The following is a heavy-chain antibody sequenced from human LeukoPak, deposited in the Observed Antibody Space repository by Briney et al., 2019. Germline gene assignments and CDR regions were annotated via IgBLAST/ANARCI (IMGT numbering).Heavy chain of an antibody. Sequence: GRSLRLSCVASGFTLSTYAIHWVRQPPGKGLVWVAVMSPDGTNKYYADSVKGRFTISRDSSKNTLFLKMNGLRVDDTAAYYCAGDHSIHGFHYYNRDGWGQGTTVTV. V-gene: IGHV3-30*04. J-gene: IGHJ6*02. CDR3: AGDHSIHGFHYYNRDG. D-gene: IGHD6-25*01. CDR2: MSPDGTNK. CDR1: GFTLSTYA.